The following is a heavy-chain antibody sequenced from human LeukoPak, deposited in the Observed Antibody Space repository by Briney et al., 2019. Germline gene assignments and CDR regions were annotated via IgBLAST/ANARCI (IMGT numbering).Heavy chain of an antibody. CDR1: GFSISSYW. CDR3: ARDFAY. CDR2: IKEDGSDK. Sequence: PGGSLRLPCAVSGFSISSYWMSWVRQAPGKGLEWVGNIKEDGSDKYYVDSVKGRFTISRDNAKNSLYLQMNSLRAEDTAVYYCARDFAYWGQGTLVTVPS. V-gene: IGHV3-7*05. D-gene: IGHD3-3*01. J-gene: IGHJ4*02.